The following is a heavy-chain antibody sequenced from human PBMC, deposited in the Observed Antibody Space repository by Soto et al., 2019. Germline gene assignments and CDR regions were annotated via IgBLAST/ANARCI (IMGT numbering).Heavy chain of an antibody. Sequence: GGSLRLSCAASGFTFSSYAMHWVRQAPGKGLEWVAVISYDGSNKYYADSVKGRFTISRDNSKNTLYLQMNSLRAEDTAVYYCARDVAGTRSVGYYYGMDVWGQGTTVTVSS. J-gene: IGHJ6*02. CDR1: GFTFSSYA. CDR2: ISYDGSNK. V-gene: IGHV3-30-3*01. CDR3: ARDVAGTRSVGYYYGMDV. D-gene: IGHD6-19*01.